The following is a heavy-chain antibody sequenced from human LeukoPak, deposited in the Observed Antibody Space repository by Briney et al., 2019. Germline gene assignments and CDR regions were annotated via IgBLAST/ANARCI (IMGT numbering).Heavy chain of an antibody. D-gene: IGHD3-16*01. CDR2: ASYDGNNE. CDR1: GFTFSKYG. J-gene: IGHJ6*02. Sequence: PGGSLRLSCAASGFTFSKYGMYWVRQAPGKGLEWMAFASYDGNNEYYADSVKGRFTISRDNAKNSLYLQMSNLRAEDTAVYFCARGGGLDVWGQGATVTVSS. CDR3: ARGGGLDV. V-gene: IGHV3-30*03.